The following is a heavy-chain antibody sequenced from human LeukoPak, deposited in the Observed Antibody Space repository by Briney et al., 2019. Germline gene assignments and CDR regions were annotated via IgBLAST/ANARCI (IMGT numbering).Heavy chain of an antibody. D-gene: IGHD2-2*01. Sequence: ASVKVSCKASGYTFTGYYMHWVRQAPGQGLEWMGWINPNSGGTNYAQKFQGRVTMTRDTSISTAYMELSRLRSDDTAVYYCARDVYCSSTSCCMGYFDYWGPGNPGHRLL. CDR3: ARDVYCSSTSCCMGYFDY. V-gene: IGHV1-2*02. CDR2: INPNSGGT. CDR1: GYTFTGYY. J-gene: IGHJ4*02.